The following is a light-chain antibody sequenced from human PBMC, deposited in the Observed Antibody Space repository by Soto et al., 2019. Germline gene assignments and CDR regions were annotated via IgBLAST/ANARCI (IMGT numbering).Light chain of an antibody. Sequence: QSALTQPASVSGSPGQSITISCTGTSSDVGSYNVVSWYQQHPGKAPKLIIYEGSKRPSGVSNRFSGSKSGNTASLTISGLQAEYYADYYCCSYVSSSTFWVFGGGTKVTVL. V-gene: IGLV2-23*03. CDR2: EGS. J-gene: IGLJ3*02. CDR1: SSDVGSYNV. CDR3: CSYVSSSTFWV.